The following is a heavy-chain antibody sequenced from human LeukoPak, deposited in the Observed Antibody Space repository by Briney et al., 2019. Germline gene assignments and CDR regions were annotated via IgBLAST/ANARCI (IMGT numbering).Heavy chain of an antibody. J-gene: IGHJ4*02. Sequence: PGGSQRLSCAASGFTFSSYEMNWVRQAPGKGLEWVSYISSSGSTIYYADSVKGRFTISRDNAKNSLYLQMNSLRAEDTAVYYCARDSYSSGWYLVFDYWGQGTLVTVSS. V-gene: IGHV3-48*03. D-gene: IGHD6-19*01. CDR2: ISSSGSTI. CDR1: GFTFSSYE. CDR3: ARDSYSSGWYLVFDY.